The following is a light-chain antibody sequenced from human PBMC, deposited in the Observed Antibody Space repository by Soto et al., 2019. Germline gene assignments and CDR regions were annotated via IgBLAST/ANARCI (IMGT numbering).Light chain of an antibody. J-gene: IGLJ1*01. Sequence: SGLALPRSVSGSPGQSVTISCTGTSSDVGGYNFVSWYQQYPGKAPKLIIYDVTKGPSGVPDRFSGSKSGNTASLTISGPQTDDEADYYYCSYAGSYTSVFGTGTKVTVL. CDR1: SSDVGGYNF. CDR2: DVT. CDR3: CSYAGSYTSV. V-gene: IGLV2-11*01.